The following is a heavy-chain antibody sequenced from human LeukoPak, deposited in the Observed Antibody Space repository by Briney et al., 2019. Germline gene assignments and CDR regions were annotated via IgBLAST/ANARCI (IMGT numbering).Heavy chain of an antibody. V-gene: IGHV3-23*01. Sequence: GGSLRLSCAASGFTFSSYAMSWVRQAPGKGLEWVSAISGSGGSTYYADSVKGRFTISRDNSKNTLYLQMNSLRAEDTAVYYCAKGDCSSTSCLRFDPWGQGTLVTVSS. D-gene: IGHD2-2*01. CDR1: GFTFSSYA. CDR3: AKGDCSSTSCLRFDP. J-gene: IGHJ5*02. CDR2: ISGSGGST.